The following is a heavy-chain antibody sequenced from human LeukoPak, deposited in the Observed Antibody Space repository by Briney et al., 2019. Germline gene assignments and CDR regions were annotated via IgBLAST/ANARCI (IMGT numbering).Heavy chain of an antibody. Sequence: SETLSLTCTVSGGSIRSSSYYWGWIRQPPGKGLEWIGNIYYSGSTYYNPSLTSRVTISVDTSKNQFSLKLSSVTAADTAVYYCARVSRSGSYFGAFEIWGQGTMVTVSS. CDR1: GGSIRSSSYY. J-gene: IGHJ3*02. CDR2: IYYSGST. CDR3: ARVSRSGSYFGAFEI. V-gene: IGHV4-39*07. D-gene: IGHD1-26*01.